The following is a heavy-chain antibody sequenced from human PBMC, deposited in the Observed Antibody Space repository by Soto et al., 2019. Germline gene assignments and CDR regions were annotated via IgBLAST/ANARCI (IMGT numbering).Heavy chain of an antibody. D-gene: IGHD1-20*01. CDR2: ISGSGGST. CDR3: AKARNWNDDYYGMDV. Sequence: EVQLLESGGGLVQPGGSLRLSCAASGFTFSSYAMSWVRQAPGKGLEWVSAISGSGGSTYYADSVKGWFTISRDNSKNTLYLQMNSLRAEDTAVYYCAKARNWNDDYYGMDVWGQGTTVTVSS. J-gene: IGHJ6*02. V-gene: IGHV3-23*01. CDR1: GFTFSSYA.